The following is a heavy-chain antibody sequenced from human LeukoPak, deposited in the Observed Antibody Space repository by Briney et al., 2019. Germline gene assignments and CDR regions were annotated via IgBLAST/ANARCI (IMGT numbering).Heavy chain of an antibody. J-gene: IGHJ6*03. V-gene: IGHV3-9*03. CDR1: GFTFDDYP. CDR2: ITWNSGSI. Sequence: GGSLRLSCAASGFTFDDYPMRWVLQAPGKGLEWVSGITWNSGSIGYADSVKGRFTISRDNAKNSLYLQMNSLRAEDMALYYCATATPKYDFYYYSHVDVWGKGTTVTVSS. CDR3: ATATPKYDFYYYSHVDV.